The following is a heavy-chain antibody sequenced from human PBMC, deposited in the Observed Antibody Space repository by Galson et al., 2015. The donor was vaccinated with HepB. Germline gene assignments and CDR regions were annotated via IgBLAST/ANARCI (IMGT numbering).Heavy chain of an antibody. CDR3: ARTGIAVVNNWFDP. V-gene: IGHV1-2*02. J-gene: IGHJ5*02. Sequence: SVKVSCKASGYTFTGYYMHWVRQAPGQGLEWMGWINPNSGGTNYAQKFQGRVTMTRDTSISTAYMELSRLRSDDTAVYYCARTGIAVVNNWFDPWGQGTLVTVSS. D-gene: IGHD6-19*01. CDR2: INPNSGGT. CDR1: GYTFTGYY.